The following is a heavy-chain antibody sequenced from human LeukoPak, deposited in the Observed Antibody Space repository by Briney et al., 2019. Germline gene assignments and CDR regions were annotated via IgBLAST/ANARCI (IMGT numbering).Heavy chain of an antibody. CDR2: IIPIFGTA. CDR3: ARLRIAAAGTGDY. CDR1: GGTFSSYA. J-gene: IGHJ4*02. Sequence: SVKVSCKASGGTFSSYAISWVRKAPGEGVEWMGGIIPIFGTANYAQKFQGRVTITADKSTSTAYMELSSLRSEDTAVYYCARLRIAAAGTGDYWGQGTLVTVSS. D-gene: IGHD6-13*01. V-gene: IGHV1-69*06.